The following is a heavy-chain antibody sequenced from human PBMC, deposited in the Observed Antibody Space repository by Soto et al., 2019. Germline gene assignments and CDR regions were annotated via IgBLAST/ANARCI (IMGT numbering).Heavy chain of an antibody. V-gene: IGHV1-46*01. D-gene: IGHD1-26*01. Sequence: GASVKVSCKASGYTFTSYYMHWVRQAPGQGLEWMGIINPSGGSTSYAQKFQGRVTMTRDTSTSTVYMELSSLGSEDTAVYYCARVGIVGATASRNCFDPWGQGTLVTVSS. J-gene: IGHJ5*02. CDR2: INPSGGST. CDR3: ARVGIVGATASRNCFDP. CDR1: GYTFTSYY.